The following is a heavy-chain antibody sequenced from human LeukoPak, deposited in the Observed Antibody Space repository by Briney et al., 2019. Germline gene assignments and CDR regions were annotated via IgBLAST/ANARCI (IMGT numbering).Heavy chain of an antibody. Sequence: GGSLRLSCAASGFTFSSYWMSWVRQAPGKGLEWVANIKQDGSEKYYVDSVEGRFTISRDNAKNSLYLQMNSLRAEDTAVYYCARVTRGYSSGWSLDYWGQGTLVTVSS. CDR3: ARVTRGYSSGWSLDY. J-gene: IGHJ4*02. CDR1: GFTFSSYW. CDR2: IKQDGSEK. D-gene: IGHD6-19*01. V-gene: IGHV3-7*01.